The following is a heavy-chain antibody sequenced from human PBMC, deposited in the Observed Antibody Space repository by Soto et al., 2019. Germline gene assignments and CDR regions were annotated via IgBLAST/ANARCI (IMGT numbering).Heavy chain of an antibody. CDR2: IYYSGST. CDR1: GGSISSYY. D-gene: IGHD6-19*01. J-gene: IGHJ6*03. CDR3: ARVSSGWIKAYCYYMDV. Sequence: SETLSLTCTVSGGSISSYYWSWIRQPPGKGLEWIGYIYYSGSTNYNPSLKSRVTISVDTSKNQFSLKLSSVTAADTAVYYCARVSSGWIKAYCYYMDVWGKGTTVTVSS. V-gene: IGHV4-59*01.